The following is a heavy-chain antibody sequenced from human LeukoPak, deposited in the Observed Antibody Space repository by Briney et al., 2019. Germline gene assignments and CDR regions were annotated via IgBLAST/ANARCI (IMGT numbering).Heavy chain of an antibody. V-gene: IGHV3-66*01. CDR2: IYSGGST. CDR3: AREGNGYYDFWSGPYYYGMDV. D-gene: IGHD3-3*01. Sequence: QAGGSLRLSCAASGFTVSSNYMSWVRQAPGKGLEWVSVIYSGGSTYYADSVKGRFTISRDNSKNTLYLQMNSLRAEDTAVYYCAREGNGYYDFWSGPYYYGMDVWGQGTTVTVSS. CDR1: GFTVSSNY. J-gene: IGHJ6*02.